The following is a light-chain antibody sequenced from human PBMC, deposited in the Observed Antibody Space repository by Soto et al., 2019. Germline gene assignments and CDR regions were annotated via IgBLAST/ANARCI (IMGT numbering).Light chain of an antibody. J-gene: IGKJ1*01. V-gene: IGKV1-5*01. Sequence: DIQMSQSPSSLSSSVGGRVTITCRASQSISSWLAWYQQTPGKAPKLLIYDASSLESGVPSRFSGSGSGTEFPLTISSLQPDDFATYYCQQYNSYWTFGQGTKVDIK. CDR2: DAS. CDR3: QQYNSYWT. CDR1: QSISSW.